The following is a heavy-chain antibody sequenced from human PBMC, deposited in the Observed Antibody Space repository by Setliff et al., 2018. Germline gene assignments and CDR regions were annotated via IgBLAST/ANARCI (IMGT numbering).Heavy chain of an antibody. D-gene: IGHD6-6*01. CDR2: IYHSGGA. J-gene: IGHJ4*02. CDR1: GDSVNNFY. V-gene: IGHV4-59*02. CDR3: ARGQATSSRSSLVY. Sequence: SETLSLTCTVSGDSVNNFYWTWIRQPPGKGLEWIGYIYHSGGANYSPSLKSRVTISVDTSKKHFSLNLTSVTAADTAVYYCARGQATSSRSSLVYWGQGMLVTSPQ.